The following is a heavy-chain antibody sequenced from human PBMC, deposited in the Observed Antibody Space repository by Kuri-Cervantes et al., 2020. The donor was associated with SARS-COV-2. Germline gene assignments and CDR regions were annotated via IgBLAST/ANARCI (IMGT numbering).Heavy chain of an antibody. J-gene: IGHJ4*02. CDR3: ARNRGSGWPFFDY. V-gene: IGHV4-39*01. Sequence: SETLSLTCTVSGGSISSSSYYWGWIRQPPGKGLEWIGSIYYSGSTYYNPSLKSRVTISVDTSKNQFSLKLSSVTAADTAVYYCARNRGSGWPFFDYWGQGTLVTVSS. D-gene: IGHD6-19*01. CDR2: IYYSGST. CDR1: GGSISSSSYY.